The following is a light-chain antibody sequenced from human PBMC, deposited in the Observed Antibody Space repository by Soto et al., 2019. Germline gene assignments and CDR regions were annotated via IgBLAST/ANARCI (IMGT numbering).Light chain of an antibody. Sequence: EIVMTQSPATPSVSPGGSATLSCRASQHVSSNFAWYRQKPGQAPTLLFYRASTRATSIPARFSGSGSGTEFTLTTSSLQSEEFAVYYGQQYNNWPYTFGQGTKLEIK. CDR2: RAS. CDR1: QHVSSN. V-gene: IGKV3-15*01. CDR3: QQYNNWPYT. J-gene: IGKJ2*01.